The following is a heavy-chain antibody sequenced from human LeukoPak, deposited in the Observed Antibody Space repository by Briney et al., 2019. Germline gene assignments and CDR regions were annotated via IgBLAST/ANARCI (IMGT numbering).Heavy chain of an antibody. CDR3: ARDRTVTTPEV. J-gene: IGHJ4*02. Sequence: PSETLSLTCAVYGGSFSGYSWTWIRQPPGKGLEWIGEIDRSGSTNYNPSLKSRLTISVDTSKNQFSLKLTSVTAADTAVYYCARDRTVTTPEVWGQGTLVTVSS. D-gene: IGHD4-17*01. CDR2: IDRSGST. V-gene: IGHV4-34*01. CDR1: GGSFSGYS.